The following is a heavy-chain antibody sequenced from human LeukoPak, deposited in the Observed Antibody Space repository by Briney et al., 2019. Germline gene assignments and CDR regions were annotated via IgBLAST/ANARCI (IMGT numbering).Heavy chain of an antibody. CDR1: GGSISSGGYY. D-gene: IGHD3-16*01. Sequence: SETLSLTCTVSGGSISSGGYYWSWIRQHPGKGLEWIGYIYYSGSTYYNPSLKSRVTMPVDTSKNQFSLKLSSVTAADTAVYYCARRRGGGAIDYWGQGTLVTVSS. V-gene: IGHV4-31*03. CDR3: ARRRGGGAIDY. CDR2: IYYSGST. J-gene: IGHJ4*02.